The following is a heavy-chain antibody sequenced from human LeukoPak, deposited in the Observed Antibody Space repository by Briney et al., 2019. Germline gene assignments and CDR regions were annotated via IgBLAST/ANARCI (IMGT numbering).Heavy chain of an antibody. Sequence: SSETLSLTCTVSGGSISSSSYYWGWIRQPPGKGLEWIGSIYYSGSTYYSPSLKSRVTISVDTSKNQFSLKLSSVTAADTAVYYCARHGVIVTGVSSPYYFDYWGQGTLVTVSS. CDR1: GGSISSSSYY. V-gene: IGHV4-39*01. J-gene: IGHJ4*02. D-gene: IGHD2/OR15-2a*01. CDR3: ARHGVIVTGVSSPYYFDY. CDR2: IYYSGST.